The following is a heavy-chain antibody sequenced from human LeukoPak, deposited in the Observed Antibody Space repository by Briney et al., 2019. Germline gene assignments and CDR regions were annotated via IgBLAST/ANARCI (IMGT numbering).Heavy chain of an antibody. J-gene: IGHJ4*02. V-gene: IGHV3-23*01. CDR2: ISGSGGST. CDR3: ARACIAAAGNYFDY. D-gene: IGHD6-13*01. Sequence: GGSLRLSCAASGFTLSSYAMSWVRQAPGKGLEWVSAISGSGGSTYYADSVKGRFTISRDNSKNTLYLQMNSLRAEDTAVYYCARACIAAAGNYFDYWGQGTLVTVSS. CDR1: GFTLSSYA.